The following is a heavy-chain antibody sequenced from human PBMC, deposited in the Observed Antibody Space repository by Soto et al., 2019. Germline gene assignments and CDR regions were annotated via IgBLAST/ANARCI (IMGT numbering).Heavy chain of an antibody. Sequence: QVQLVQSGAEMREPGSSVKVSCKASGGTFSSSAINWLRQAPGQGPEWMGGIIPTFGTANYIDKFRGRVTITADTSTSTSYMDVSSLTSEDTAMYFCARSETAGHRGFDIWGQGTMVTGSS. CDR2: IIPTFGTA. J-gene: IGHJ3*02. CDR3: ARSETAGHRGFDI. D-gene: IGHD6-19*01. CDR1: GGTFSSSA. V-gene: IGHV1-69*06.